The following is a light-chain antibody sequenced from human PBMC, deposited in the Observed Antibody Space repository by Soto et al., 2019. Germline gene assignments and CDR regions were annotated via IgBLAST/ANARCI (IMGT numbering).Light chain of an antibody. CDR3: QQTTTFPLT. CDR1: QGVSTW. CDR2: TAS. Sequence: DIQMTQSPSSVSASVGDRVTITCRASQGVSTWLAWYQQKPGKAPNLLIYTASSLQSGAPSRFSGSGSGTDFTLTISSLQPEDCATYYCQQTTTFPLTVGGGTKVEI. J-gene: IGKJ4*01. V-gene: IGKV1D-12*01.